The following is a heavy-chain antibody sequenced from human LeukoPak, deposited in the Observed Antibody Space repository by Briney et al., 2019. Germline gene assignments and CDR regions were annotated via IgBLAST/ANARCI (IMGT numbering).Heavy chain of an antibody. Sequence: GASVTVSFTASGGTFSIYAISWVRQAPGQGHEWMGGIIPIFGTANYAQKFQGRVTITTDESTSTAYMELSSLRSEDTAVYYCARSFWSGYLNWFDPWGQGTLVTVSS. CDR1: GGTFSIYA. CDR2: IIPIFGTA. V-gene: IGHV1-69*05. CDR3: ARSFWSGYLNWFDP. D-gene: IGHD3-3*01. J-gene: IGHJ5*02.